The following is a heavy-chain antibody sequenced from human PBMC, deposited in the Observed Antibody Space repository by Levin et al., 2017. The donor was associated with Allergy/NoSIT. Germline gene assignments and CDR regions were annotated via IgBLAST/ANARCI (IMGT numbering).Heavy chain of an antibody. CDR1: GGSVNSGSYY. J-gene: IGHJ3*01. CDR3: AREPNAFDL. CDR2: IYYSGST. V-gene: IGHV4-61*01. Sequence: PGGSLRLSCTVSGGSVNSGSYYWSWIRQPPGKGLEWIGYIYYSGSTNYNPSLKSRVSMSVDTSNNQFSLRLTSVTAADTAMYYCAREPNAFDLWGQGTMVTVSS.